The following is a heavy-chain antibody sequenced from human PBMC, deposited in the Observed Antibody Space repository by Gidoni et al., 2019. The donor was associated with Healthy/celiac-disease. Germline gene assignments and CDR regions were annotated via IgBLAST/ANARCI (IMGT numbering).Heavy chain of an antibody. CDR2: ISYDGSNK. V-gene: IGHV3-30*18. J-gene: IGHJ6*02. D-gene: IGHD3-10*01. Sequence: QVQLVESGGGVVQPGRSLRLSCAASGFTFSSYGMHWVRQAPGKGLEWVAVISYDGSNKYYADSVKGRFTISRDNSKNTLYLQMNSLRAEDTAVYYCAKASGLPYGSDFYYYYGMDVWGQGTTVTVSS. CDR3: AKASGLPYGSDFYYYYGMDV. CDR1: GFTFSSYG.